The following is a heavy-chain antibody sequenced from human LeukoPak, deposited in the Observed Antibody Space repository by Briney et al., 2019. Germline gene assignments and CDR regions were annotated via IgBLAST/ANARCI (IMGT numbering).Heavy chain of an antibody. V-gene: IGHV1-18*01. CDR3: ARDLGSGWYLGYFDY. CDR1: GYTFTSYG. D-gene: IGHD6-19*01. Sequence: SVKVSCKASGYTFTSYGISWVRQAPGQGLEWMGWISAYNGNTNYAQKLQGRVTMTTDTSTSTAYMELRSLRSDDTAVYYCARDLGSGWYLGYFDYWGQGTLVTVSS. CDR2: ISAYNGNT. J-gene: IGHJ4*02.